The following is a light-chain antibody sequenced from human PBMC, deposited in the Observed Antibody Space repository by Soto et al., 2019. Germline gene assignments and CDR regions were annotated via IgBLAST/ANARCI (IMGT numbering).Light chain of an antibody. Sequence: EVVLTQSPGTLSVSPRERATLSCRASQSVSNNYLAWYQHKPGQAPRLLIYGASNRAPGIPDRFSGSWSGQYFTLTISRLEPEYFAVYYCQQYAASPRTFGQGTLVEVK. CDR3: QQYAASPRT. J-gene: IGKJ1*01. CDR2: GAS. CDR1: QSVSNNY. V-gene: IGKV3-20*01.